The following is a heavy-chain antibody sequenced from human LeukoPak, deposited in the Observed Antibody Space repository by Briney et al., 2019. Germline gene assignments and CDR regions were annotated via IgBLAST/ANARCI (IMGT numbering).Heavy chain of an antibody. CDR2: ISHSGST. Sequence: KPSETLSLTCAVYGGSFSGYYWSWIRQPPGKGLEWIGEISHSGSTNYNPSLKSRVTISVDTSKNQFSLKLSSVTAADTAVYYCASPRGVIIKNSYYYGMDVWGQGTTVTVSS. D-gene: IGHD3-10*01. V-gene: IGHV4-34*01. CDR3: ASPRGVIIKNSYYYGMDV. J-gene: IGHJ6*02. CDR1: GGSFSGYY.